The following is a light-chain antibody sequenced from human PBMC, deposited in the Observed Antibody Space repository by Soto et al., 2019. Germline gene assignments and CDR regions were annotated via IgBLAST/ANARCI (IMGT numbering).Light chain of an antibody. CDR1: QSISSN. CDR3: QHYGSSPPYT. J-gene: IGKJ2*01. Sequence: EIVMTQSPATLSVSPGERATLSCRASQSISSNLAWYQVKPGQAPRLLIYVASTRATGIPARFSGSGSGTEFTLTISSLQSEDFAVYYCQHYGSSPPYTFGQGTKLEIK. CDR2: VAS. V-gene: IGKV3-15*01.